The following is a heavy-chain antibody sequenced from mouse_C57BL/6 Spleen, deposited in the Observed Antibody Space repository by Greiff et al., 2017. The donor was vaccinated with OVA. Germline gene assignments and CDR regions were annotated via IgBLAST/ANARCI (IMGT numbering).Heavy chain of an antibody. V-gene: IGHV1-74*01. CDR3: AIERTCRGFAY. CDR2: IHPSDSDT. J-gene: IGHJ3*01. Sequence: VQLQQPGAELVKPGASVKVSCKASGYTFTSYWMHWVKQRPGQGLEWIGRIHPSDSDTNYNQKFQGKATLHVDKSSSTAYMQLSSLTSEDSAVYYCAIERTCRGFAYWGQGTLVTVSA. CDR1: GYTFTSYW.